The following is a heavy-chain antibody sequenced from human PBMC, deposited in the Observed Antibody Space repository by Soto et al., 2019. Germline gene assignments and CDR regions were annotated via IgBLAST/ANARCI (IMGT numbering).Heavy chain of an antibody. J-gene: IGHJ3*02. V-gene: IGHV3-23*01. CDR3: AKACQQWLGRGAFDI. D-gene: IGHD6-19*01. CDR1: GFTFSSYA. CDR2: ISGSGGST. Sequence: GGSLRLSCAASGFTFSSYAVSWARQAPGKWLEWVSAISGSGGSTYYADSVKGRFTISRDNSKNTLYLQMNSLRAEDTAVYYCAKACQQWLGRGAFDIWGQGTMVTVSS.